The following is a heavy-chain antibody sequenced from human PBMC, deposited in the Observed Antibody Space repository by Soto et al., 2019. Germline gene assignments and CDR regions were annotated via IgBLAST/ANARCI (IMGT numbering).Heavy chain of an antibody. CDR3: ARTLNFDY. Sequence: PGGSLRLSCAASGFTVSSNYMSWVRQAPGKGLEWVSVIYSGGSTYYADSVKGRFTISRDTSKNTLYLQMDSLGAEDTAVYYCARTLNFDYWGQGTLVTAPQ. CDR1: GFTVSSNY. CDR2: IYSGGST. V-gene: IGHV3-53*01. J-gene: IGHJ4*02.